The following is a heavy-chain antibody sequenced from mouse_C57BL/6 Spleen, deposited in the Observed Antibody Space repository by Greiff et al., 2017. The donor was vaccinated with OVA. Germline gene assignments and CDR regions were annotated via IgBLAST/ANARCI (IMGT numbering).Heavy chain of an antibody. V-gene: IGHV14-3*01. D-gene: IGHD4-1*01. CDR1: GFNIKNPY. Sequence: VQLQQSVAELVRPGASVKLSCTASGFNIKNPYMHWVKQRPEQGLEWIGRIDPANGNTKYAPKFQGKATITADTSSNTAYLQLSSLTSEDTAIYYCARGTGNDYWGQGTTRTVSS. J-gene: IGHJ2*01. CDR2: IDPANGNT. CDR3: ARGTGNDY.